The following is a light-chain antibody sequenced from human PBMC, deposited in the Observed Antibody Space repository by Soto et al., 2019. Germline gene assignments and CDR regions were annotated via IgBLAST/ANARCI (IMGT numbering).Light chain of an antibody. V-gene: IGKV3-11*01. CDR3: QHRHN. CDR2: DAS. J-gene: IGKJ3*01. Sequence: EVVLTQSPATLSLSPGDRATLSCRASQSVSIDFAWYQQKPGQVPRLLIYDASNRATGIPARFSGSGSGTDFTLTISSLELEDFAVYYCQHRHNFGPGTKVDIK. CDR1: QSVSID.